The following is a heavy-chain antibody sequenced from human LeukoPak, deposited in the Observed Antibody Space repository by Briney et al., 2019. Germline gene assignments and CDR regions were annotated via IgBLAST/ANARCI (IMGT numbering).Heavy chain of an antibody. Sequence: PGGSLRLSCAASGFTFSNAWMSWVRQAPGKGLEWVGRIKSKTDGCTTDYAAPVKGRFTISRDDSKNTLYLQMNSLKTEDTAVYYCTTDLENLGYCSSTSCYNGRRDYWGQGTLVTVSS. CDR1: GFTFSNAW. D-gene: IGHD2-2*02. CDR3: TTDLENLGYCSSTSCYNGRRDY. J-gene: IGHJ4*02. V-gene: IGHV3-15*01. CDR2: IKSKTDGCTT.